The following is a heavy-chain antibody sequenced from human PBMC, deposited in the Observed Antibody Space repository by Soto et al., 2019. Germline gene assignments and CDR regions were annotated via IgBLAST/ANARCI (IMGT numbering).Heavy chain of an antibody. CDR3: ARDGTAMAGFDY. CDR1: GFTFSSYG. Sequence: QVQLVESGGGVVQPGRSLRLSCAASGFTFSSYGMHWVRQAPGKGLEWVAVIWYDGSNKYYADSVKGRFTISRDNSKNTLYLQMNSLRAEDTAVYYGARDGTAMAGFDYWGQGTLVTVSS. V-gene: IGHV3-33*01. J-gene: IGHJ4*02. CDR2: IWYDGSNK. D-gene: IGHD5-18*01.